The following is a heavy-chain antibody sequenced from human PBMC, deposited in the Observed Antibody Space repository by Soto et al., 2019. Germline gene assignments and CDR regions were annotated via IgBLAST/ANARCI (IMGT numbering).Heavy chain of an antibody. D-gene: IGHD6-19*01. CDR2: IRSKAYGGTT. CDR1: GFTFGDYA. CDR3: TRDVAVAASGSLSDY. Sequence: GGSLRLSCTASGFTFGDYAMSWFRQAPGKGLEWVGFIRSKAYGGTTEYAASVKGRFTISRDDSKSIAYLQMNSLKTEDTAVYYCTRDVAVAASGSLSDYWGQGTLVTVSS. V-gene: IGHV3-49*03. J-gene: IGHJ4*02.